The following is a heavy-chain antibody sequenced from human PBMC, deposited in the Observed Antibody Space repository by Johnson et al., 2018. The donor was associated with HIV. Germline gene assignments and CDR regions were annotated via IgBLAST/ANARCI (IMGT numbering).Heavy chain of an antibody. V-gene: IGHV3-23*04. CDR3: ATLPGDIVVVPAAQPYDAFDI. J-gene: IGHJ3*02. CDR2: ISGSGGST. Sequence: VYLVESGGGVVQPGRSLRLSCAASEFTFSSYAFHWVRQAPGKGLEWVSAISGSGGSTYYADSVKGRFTISRDNSKNTLYLQMNSLRAEDTAVYYCATLPGDIVVVPAAQPYDAFDIWGQGTMVTVSS. CDR1: EFTFSSYA. D-gene: IGHD2-2*01.